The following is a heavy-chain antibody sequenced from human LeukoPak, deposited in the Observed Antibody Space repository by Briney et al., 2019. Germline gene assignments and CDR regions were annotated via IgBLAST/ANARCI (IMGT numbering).Heavy chain of an antibody. CDR3: ARGKLELTILDY. D-gene: IGHD1-7*01. V-gene: IGHV4-61*02. J-gene: IGHJ4*02. CDR2: TDISGST. Sequence: SQTLSLTCTVSSGSISSGRYYWSWIRQPAGKGLEWIGRTDISGSTYYNPSLKSRVTISVDTSKNQFSLKLNSVTAADTAVYYCARGKLELTILDYWGQGTLVTVSS. CDR1: SGSISSGRYY.